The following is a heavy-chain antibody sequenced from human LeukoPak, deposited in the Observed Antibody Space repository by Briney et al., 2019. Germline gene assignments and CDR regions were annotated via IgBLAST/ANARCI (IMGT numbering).Heavy chain of an antibody. Sequence: GGSLRLSCAVSGFIFSSSAMSWVRQAPGKGLEWVSAISGGGDDTSYADSARGRFTVSGDNSKNTLYLQMDSLRAEDTAVYYCAKVGYYDSSGYYYYFDYWGQGTLVTVSS. CDR2: ISGGGDDT. CDR1: GFIFSSSA. CDR3: AKVGYYDSSGYYYYFDY. D-gene: IGHD3-22*01. J-gene: IGHJ4*02. V-gene: IGHV3-23*01.